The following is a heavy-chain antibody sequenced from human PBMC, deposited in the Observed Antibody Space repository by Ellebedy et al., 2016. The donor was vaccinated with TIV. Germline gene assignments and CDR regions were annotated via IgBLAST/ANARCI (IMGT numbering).Heavy chain of an antibody. J-gene: IGHJ4*02. CDR1: GFTFSSYA. V-gene: IGHV3-23*01. D-gene: IGHD6-19*01. Sequence: PGGSLRLSCAASGFTFSSYAVSWVRQAPGKGLEWVSAISGSGNSTNYADSGKGRFTISRDTSKNTLYLKMNSLRAEDTAVSYCAKDRFSSAWYGGYFDYWGQGTLVTVSS. CDR3: AKDRFSSAWYGGYFDY. CDR2: ISGSGNST.